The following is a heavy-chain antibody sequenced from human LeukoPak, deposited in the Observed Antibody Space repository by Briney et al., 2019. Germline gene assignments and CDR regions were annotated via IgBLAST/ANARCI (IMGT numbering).Heavy chain of an antibody. J-gene: IGHJ3*02. CDR1: GGTFSSYA. CDR3: ARVHRRSAAAFDI. D-gene: IGHD5-24*01. CDR2: IIPIFGTA. V-gene: IGHV1-69*01. Sequence: GASVKVSCKASGGTFSSYAISWVRQAPGQGLEWMGGIIPIFGTANYAQKFQGRVTITADESTSTAYMELSSLRSEDTAVYYCARVHRRSAAAFDIWGQGTMVTVSS.